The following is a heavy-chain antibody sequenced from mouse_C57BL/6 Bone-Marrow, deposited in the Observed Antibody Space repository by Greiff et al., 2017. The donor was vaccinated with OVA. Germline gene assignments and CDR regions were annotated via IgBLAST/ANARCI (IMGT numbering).Heavy chain of an antibody. J-gene: IGHJ3*01. CDR1: GFNIKDDY. CDR3: TTEGVTGTLAY. V-gene: IGHV14-4*01. CDR2: IDPENGDT. D-gene: IGHD4-1*01. Sequence: EVQLQQSGAELVRPGASVKLSCTASGFNIKDDYMHWVKQRPEQGLEWIGWIDPENGDTEYASKFQGKATITADTSSNTAYLQLSSLTSEDTAVYYCTTEGVTGTLAYWGQGTLVTVSA.